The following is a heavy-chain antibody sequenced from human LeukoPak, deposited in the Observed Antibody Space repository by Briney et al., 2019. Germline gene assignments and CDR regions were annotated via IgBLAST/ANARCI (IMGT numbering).Heavy chain of an antibody. J-gene: IGHJ6*02. D-gene: IGHD2-2*01. CDR3: ARLSATPSYYYGMDV. Sequence: SETLSLTCAVYGGSFSGYYWSWIRQPPGKGLEWIGEINHSGSTNYNPSLKSRVTISVDRSKNQFSLKLSSVTAADTAVYYCARLSATPSYYYGMDVWGQGTTVTVSS. V-gene: IGHV4-34*01. CDR1: GGSFSGYY. CDR2: INHSGST.